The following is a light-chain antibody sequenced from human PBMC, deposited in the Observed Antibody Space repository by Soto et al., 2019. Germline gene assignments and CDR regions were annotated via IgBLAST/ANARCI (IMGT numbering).Light chain of an antibody. V-gene: IGLV2-11*01. CDR3: CSYAGSYTFV. CDR2: DVS. CDR1: SSDVGGYNY. Sequence: QSALTQPRSVSGSPGQSVTISCTGTSSDVGGYNYVSWYQQHPGKAPKLMIYDVSKRPSGVPDRFSGSKSGNTASLTISGLQAEDEAEYYCCSYAGSYTFVFGTGTKHTVL. J-gene: IGLJ1*01.